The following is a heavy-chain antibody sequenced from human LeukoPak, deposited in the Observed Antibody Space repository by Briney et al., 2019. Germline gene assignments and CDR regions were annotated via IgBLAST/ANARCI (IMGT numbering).Heavy chain of an antibody. Sequence: SETLSLTCTVSGGSISSYYWNWIRQPPGKGLEWIGYIYDSGSTNYNPSLKSRVTISVDTSKNQFSLKLSSVTAADTAVYYCASGGRVCTNGVCSRVDYWGQGTLVTVSS. CDR1: GGSISSYY. CDR3: ASGGRVCTNGVCSRVDY. CDR2: IYDSGST. D-gene: IGHD2-8*01. J-gene: IGHJ4*02. V-gene: IGHV4-59*08.